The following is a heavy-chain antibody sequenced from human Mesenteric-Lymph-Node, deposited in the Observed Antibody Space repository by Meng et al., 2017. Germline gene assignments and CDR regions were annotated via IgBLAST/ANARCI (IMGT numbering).Heavy chain of an antibody. D-gene: IGHD2-15*01. Sequence: VQLPESGPGLVKPSQTLSLTCTVSGGSIRSGDYYWSWIRQPPGKGLEWIGYIYYSGSTHYNPSLKSRVTISVDTSKNQFSLKVSSVTAADTAVYYCARQATGYCSGGSCYSGSIFDYWGQGTLVTVSS. CDR3: ARQATGYCSGGSCYSGSIFDY. V-gene: IGHV4-30-4*01. CDR2: IYYSGST. CDR1: GGSIRSGDYY. J-gene: IGHJ4*02.